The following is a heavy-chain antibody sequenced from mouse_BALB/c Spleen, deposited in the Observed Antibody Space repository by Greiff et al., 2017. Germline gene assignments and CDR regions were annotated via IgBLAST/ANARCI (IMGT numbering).Heavy chain of an antibody. Sequence: EVKLQESGAELVKPGASVKLSCTASGFNIKDTYMHWVKQRPEQGLEWIGRIDPANGNTKYDPKFQGKATITADTSSNTAYLQLSSLTSEDTAVYYCARRALAETARAPAYWGQGTLVTVSA. CDR1: GFNIKDTY. J-gene: IGHJ3*01. D-gene: IGHD3-2*01. CDR3: ARRALAETARAPAY. V-gene: IGHV14-3*02. CDR2: IDPANGNT.